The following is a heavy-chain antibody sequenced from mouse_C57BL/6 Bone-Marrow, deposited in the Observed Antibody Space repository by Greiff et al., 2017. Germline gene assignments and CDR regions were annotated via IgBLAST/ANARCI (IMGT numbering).Heavy chain of an antibody. Sequence: VQLQESGAELVKPGASVKISCTASGYAFSSYWMNWVSQRPGKGLEWIGQIYPGDGDTNYTGKFKGKATLTADKSSSTAYMQLSSLTSEDSAVYLWARGTTTLVPYWYFDVWGTGTTVTVSS. D-gene: IGHD1-1*01. CDR1: GYAFSSYW. CDR2: IYPGDGDT. J-gene: IGHJ1*03. V-gene: IGHV1-80*01. CDR3: ARGTTTLVPYWYFDV.